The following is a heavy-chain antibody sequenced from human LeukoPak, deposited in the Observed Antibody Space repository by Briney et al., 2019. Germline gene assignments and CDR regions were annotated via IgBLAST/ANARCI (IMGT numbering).Heavy chain of an antibody. J-gene: IGHJ4*02. Sequence: GGSLRLSCAASGFTSNSHAMSWVRQTPGKGLEWVSSISAGGDTIHYTDSVKGRFTISRDNSKNTLYLQMNSLRAEDTAVYFCAYFDSSGYYYGRLRYWGQGTPVTVSS. CDR3: AYFDSSGYYYGRLRY. V-gene: IGHV3-23*01. CDR1: GFTSNSHA. CDR2: ISAGGDTI. D-gene: IGHD3-22*01.